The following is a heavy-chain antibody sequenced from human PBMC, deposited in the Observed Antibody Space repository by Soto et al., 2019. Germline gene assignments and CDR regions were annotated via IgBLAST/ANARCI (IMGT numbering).Heavy chain of an antibody. J-gene: IGHJ6*03. CDR2: INAGNGNT. D-gene: IGHD3-10*02. CDR1: GYTFTNYA. CDR3: ARGHLAVVPVASWYFYMDV. V-gene: IGHV1-3*01. Sequence: QGQLVQSGAEVEKPGASVKVSRKASGYTFTNYAVHWVRQDPGQRLEWMGWINAGNGNTRYSQKFQGRVTITRDTSARTAYMELSSLRSEDTAVYYCARGHLAVVPVASWYFYMDVWGKGTTVTVSS.